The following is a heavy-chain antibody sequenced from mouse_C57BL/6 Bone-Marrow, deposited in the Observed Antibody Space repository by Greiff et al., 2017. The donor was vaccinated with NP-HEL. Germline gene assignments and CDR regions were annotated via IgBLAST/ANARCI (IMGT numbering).Heavy chain of an antibody. D-gene: IGHD3-2*02. Sequence: QLQQPGAELVTPRPSLPSPLPSSFSPFPLSFLPFFTHIPFQGLEWIGRIHPSDSDTNYNQKFKGKATLTVDKSSSTAYMQLSSLTSEDSAVYYCAILQLRLRTYAMDYWGQGTSVTVSS. CDR3: AILQLRLRTYAMDY. CDR2: IHPSDSDT. CDR1: FSPFPLSF. J-gene: IGHJ4*01. V-gene: IGHV1-74*01.